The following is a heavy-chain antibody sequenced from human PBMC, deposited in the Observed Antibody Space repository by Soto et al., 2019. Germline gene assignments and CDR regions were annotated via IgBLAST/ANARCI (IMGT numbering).Heavy chain of an antibody. D-gene: IGHD6-6*01. CDR3: ARASRSSPFSDY. CDR1: GYTFTSYY. Sequence: QVQLVQSGAEVKKPGASVKVSCKASGYTFTSYYMHWVRQAPGQGLEWMGWINAGNGNTKYSQKFQGRVTITRDTSASTAYMELSSLRSEDTAVYYCARASRSSPFSDYWGQGTLVTVSS. J-gene: IGHJ4*02. CDR2: INAGNGNT. V-gene: IGHV1-3*01.